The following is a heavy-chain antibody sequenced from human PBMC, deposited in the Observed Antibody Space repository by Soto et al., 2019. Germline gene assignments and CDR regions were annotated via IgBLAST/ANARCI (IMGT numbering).Heavy chain of an antibody. CDR1: GDSVSSNSAA. D-gene: IGHD5-12*01. CDR3: AREDKANLQPWDAFDI. J-gene: IGHJ3*02. V-gene: IGHV6-1*01. Sequence: SQTLSLTCAISGDSVSSNSAAWNWIRQSPSRGLEWLGRTYYRSKWYNDYAVSVKSRITINPDTSKNQFSLQLNSVTPEDTAVYYCAREDKANLQPWDAFDIWGQGTMVTVSS. CDR2: TYYRSKWYN.